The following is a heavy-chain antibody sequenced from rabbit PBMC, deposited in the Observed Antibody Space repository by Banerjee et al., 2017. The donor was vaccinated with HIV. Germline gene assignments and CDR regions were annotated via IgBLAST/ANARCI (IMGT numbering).Heavy chain of an antibody. D-gene: IGHD1-1*01. J-gene: IGHJ4*01. CDR1: GFSFSSSYY. CDR2: IYTGSSGST. V-gene: IGHV1S45*01. Sequence: QEQLEESGGDLVKPGASLTLTCTASGFSFSSSYYMCWVRQAPGKGLEWIGCIYTGSSGSTYYASWAKGRFTISKTSSTTVTLQMTSLTAADTATYFCARDHFSSLGWSDLWGPGTLVTVS. CDR3: ARDHFSSLGWSDL.